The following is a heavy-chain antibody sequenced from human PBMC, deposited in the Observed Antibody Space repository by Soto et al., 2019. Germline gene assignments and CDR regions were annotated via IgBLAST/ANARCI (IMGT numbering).Heavy chain of an antibody. CDR3: ARHWGIEVSENYYYYGMDV. D-gene: IGHD6-19*01. Sequence: PSETLSLTCTVSGGSISSGGYYWSWIRQHPGKGLEWIGYIYHSGSTNYNPSLKSRVTISVDTSKNQFSLKLSSVTAADTAMYYCARHWGIEVSENYYYYGMDVWGQGTTVTVSS. V-gene: IGHV4-61*08. CDR1: GGSISSGGYY. CDR2: IYHSGST. J-gene: IGHJ6*02.